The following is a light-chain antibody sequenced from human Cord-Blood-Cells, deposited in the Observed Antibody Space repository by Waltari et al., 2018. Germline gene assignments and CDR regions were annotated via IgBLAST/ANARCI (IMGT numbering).Light chain of an antibody. Sequence: DFVMTQSPDSLALSLGERATINCTSSQSVLYSPNNKNYLAWYQQKPGQPPKLLSYWASTREAGVPARFSGSGAGTDFTPTISSLLAADVSVEYCHQHYSTPQTFGEGTKVEIK. CDR1: QSVLYSPNNKNY. J-gene: IGKJ1*01. CDR2: WAS. V-gene: IGKV4-1*01. CDR3: HQHYSTPQT.